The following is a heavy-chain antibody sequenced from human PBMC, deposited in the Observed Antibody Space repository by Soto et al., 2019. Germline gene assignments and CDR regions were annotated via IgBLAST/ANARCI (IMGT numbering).Heavy chain of an antibody. J-gene: IGHJ6*02. D-gene: IGHD1-1*01. V-gene: IGHV3-30-3*01. CDR3: ARDSGANYYYYGMDV. CDR2: ISYDGSNK. Sequence: RLSCAASGFTFSSYAMHWVRQAPGKGLEWVAVISYDGSNKYYADSVKGRFTISRDNSKNTLYLQMNSLRAEDTAVYYCARDSGANYYYYGMDVWGQGTTVTVSS. CDR1: GFTFSSYA.